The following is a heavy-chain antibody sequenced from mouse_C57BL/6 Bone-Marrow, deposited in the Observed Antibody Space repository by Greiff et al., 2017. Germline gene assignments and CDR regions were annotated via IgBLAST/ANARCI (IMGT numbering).Heavy chain of an antibody. J-gene: IGHJ1*03. CDR2: IRNKANNHAT. V-gene: IGHV6-6*01. Sequence: EVKLMESGGGLVQPGGSMKLSCAASGFTFSDAWMDWVRQSPEKGLEWVAEIRNKANNHATYYAESVKGRFTISRDDSKSSVYLQMNSLRAEDTGIYYCTRRDLLLRYSYWYFDVWGTGTTVTVSS. CDR3: TRRDLLLRYSYWYFDV. CDR1: GFTFSDAW. D-gene: IGHD1-1*01.